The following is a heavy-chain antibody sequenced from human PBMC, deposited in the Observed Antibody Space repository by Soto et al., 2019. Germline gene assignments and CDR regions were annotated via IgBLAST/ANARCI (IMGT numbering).Heavy chain of an antibody. CDR2: IIPIFGTA. CDR3: ARGIRLGINWFDP. J-gene: IGHJ5*02. D-gene: IGHD2-21*01. CDR1: GGTFSSYA. Sequence: SVKVSCKASGGTFSSYAISWVRQAPVQGLEWMGWIIPIFGTANYAQKFQGRVTITADESTSTAYMELSSLRSEDTAVYYCARGIRLGINWFDPWGQGTLVIVSS. V-gene: IGHV1-69*13.